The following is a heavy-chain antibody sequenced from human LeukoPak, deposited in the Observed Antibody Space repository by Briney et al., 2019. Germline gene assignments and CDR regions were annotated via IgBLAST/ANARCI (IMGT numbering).Heavy chain of an antibody. V-gene: IGHV1-18*01. D-gene: IGHD2-15*01. Sequence: ASVKVSCTASGYTFTSYGISWVRQAPGQGLEWMGWISAYNGNTNYAQKLQGRVTMTTDTSTSTAYMELRSLRSDDTAVYYCATDLLGVAAHLHRSYYWGQGTLVTVSS. J-gene: IGHJ4*02. CDR1: GYTFTSYG. CDR2: ISAYNGNT. CDR3: ATDLLGVAAHLHRSYY.